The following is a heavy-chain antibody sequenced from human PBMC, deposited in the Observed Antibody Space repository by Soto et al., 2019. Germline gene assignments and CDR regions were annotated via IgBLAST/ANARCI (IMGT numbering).Heavy chain of an antibody. J-gene: IGHJ4*02. D-gene: IGHD5-12*01. CDR3: AREGRDGYNLDY. Sequence: QVQLVESGGGVVQPGRSLRLSCAASGFTFSSYGMHWVRQAPGKGLEWVAVIWYDGSNKYYADSVKGRFTISRDNSKNTLYLQMNSLRAEDTAVYYCAREGRDGYNLDYWGQGTLVTVSS. CDR1: GFTFSSYG. CDR2: IWYDGSNK. V-gene: IGHV3-33*01.